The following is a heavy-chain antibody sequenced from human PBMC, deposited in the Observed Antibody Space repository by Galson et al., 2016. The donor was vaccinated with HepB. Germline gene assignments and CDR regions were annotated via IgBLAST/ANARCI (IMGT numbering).Heavy chain of an antibody. CDR3: ARGRGGYYYDMDV. Sequence: QSGAEVKKPGESLKISCQGSGDTFIGYWIVWVRQLPGKGLEWMGTIFPSDSTIKYSPSFRGQVTISADKSNTTAYLQWSTLKASDTAIFYCARGRGGYYYDMDVWGQGPAVTVS. V-gene: IGHV5-51*01. CDR2: IFPSDSTI. D-gene: IGHD3-3*01. CDR1: GDTFIGYW. J-gene: IGHJ6*02.